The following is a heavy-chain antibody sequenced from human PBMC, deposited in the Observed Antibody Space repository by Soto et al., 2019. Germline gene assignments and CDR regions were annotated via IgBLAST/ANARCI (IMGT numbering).Heavy chain of an antibody. CDR2: ISSSSSYI. D-gene: IGHD3-10*01. J-gene: IGHJ6*02. CDR1: GFTFSSYS. Sequence: SGFTFSSYSMNWVRQAPGKGLEWVSSISSSSSYIYYADSVKGRFTISRDNAKNSLYLQMNSLRAEDTAVYYCAKEITMVRGVIISQHYYYYGMDVWGQGTTVTVSS. CDR3: AKEITMVRGVIISQHYYYYGMDV. V-gene: IGHV3-21*01.